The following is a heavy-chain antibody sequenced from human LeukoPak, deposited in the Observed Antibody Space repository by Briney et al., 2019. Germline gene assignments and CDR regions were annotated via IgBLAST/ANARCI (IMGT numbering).Heavy chain of an antibody. CDR3: ARDEKWLDAEYYGMDV. CDR2: IIPIFGTA. D-gene: IGHD3-22*01. Sequence: ASVKVSCKASGGTFSSYAISWVRQAPGQGLEWMGGIIPIFGTANYAQKFQGRVTITVDESTSTAYMELSSLRSEDTAVYYCARDEKWLDAEYYGMDVWGQGTTVTVSS. J-gene: IGHJ6*02. CDR1: GGTFSSYA. V-gene: IGHV1-69*13.